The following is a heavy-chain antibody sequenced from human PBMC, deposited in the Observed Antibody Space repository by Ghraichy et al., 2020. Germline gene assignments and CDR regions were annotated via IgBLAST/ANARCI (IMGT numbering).Heavy chain of an antibody. Sequence: GGSLRLSCAASGFTFSSYGMHWVRQAPGKGLEWVAVIWYDGSNKYYADSVKGRFTISRDNSKNTLYLQMNSLRAEDTAVYYCARGYCSSTSCFYYFDYWGQGTLVTVSS. V-gene: IGHV3-33*01. CDR1: GFTFSSYG. CDR3: ARGYCSSTSCFYYFDY. D-gene: IGHD2-2*01. CDR2: IWYDGSNK. J-gene: IGHJ4*02.